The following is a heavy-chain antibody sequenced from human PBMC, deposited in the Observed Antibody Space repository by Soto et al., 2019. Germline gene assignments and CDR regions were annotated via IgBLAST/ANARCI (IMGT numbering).Heavy chain of an antibody. CDR2: ISSASSET. J-gene: IGHJ4*02. Sequence: GGSLRLSCEASGFTFSCVSMNWVRQVPGKGLEWVASISSASSETWYADSVKGRFIISRDNAQNSLFLQMNTLRPEDSAIYYCARVAYWGPGTQVTVSS. CDR3: ARVAY. V-gene: IGHV3-21*01. CDR1: GFTFSCVS.